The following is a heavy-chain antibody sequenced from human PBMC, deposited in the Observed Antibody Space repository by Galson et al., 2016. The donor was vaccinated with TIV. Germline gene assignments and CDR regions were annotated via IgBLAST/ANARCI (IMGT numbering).Heavy chain of an antibody. V-gene: IGHV7-4-1*02. D-gene: IGHD3-9*01. Sequence: SVKVSCKASGYTFSIYGMNWVRQAPGQGLEWMGWINTATGDLTYAQGFTGRFVFSSDTSVSTTYLQISSLKAEDTAVYYCASLRYGNYYGVDVWGQGTTVTVSS. J-gene: IGHJ6*02. CDR1: GYTFSIYG. CDR2: INTATGDL. CDR3: ASLRYGNYYGVDV.